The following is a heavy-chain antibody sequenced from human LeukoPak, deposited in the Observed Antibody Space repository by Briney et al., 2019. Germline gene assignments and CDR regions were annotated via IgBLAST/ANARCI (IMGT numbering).Heavy chain of an antibody. V-gene: IGHV1-2*02. J-gene: IGHJ4*02. CDR1: GYIFTSYY. CDR2: INANSGAT. D-gene: IGHD5-18*01. CDR3: ARGGGGYSYGSDY. Sequence: GASVKVSCKASGYIFTSYYMHWVRQAPGQGLEWMGWINANSGATNYAQKFLGRVTMTRDTSISTAYMDLSRLRSDDTAVYYCARGGGGYSYGSDYWGQGTLVTVSS.